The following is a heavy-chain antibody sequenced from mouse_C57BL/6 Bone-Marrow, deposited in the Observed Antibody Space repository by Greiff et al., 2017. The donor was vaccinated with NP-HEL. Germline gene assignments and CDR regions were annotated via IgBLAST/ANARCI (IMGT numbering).Heavy chain of an antibody. CDR2: IYPRDGST. CDR3: ARLCYYYGSLLYWYFDG. CDR1: GYTFTDHT. Sequence: QVQLQQSDAELVKPGASVKISCKVSGYTFTDHTIHWMKQRPEQGLEWIGYIYPRDGSTKYNEKFKGKATLTADKSSSTAYMQLNSLTSEDSAVYFCARLCYYYGSLLYWYFDGWGTGTTVTVSS. J-gene: IGHJ1*03. V-gene: IGHV1-78*01. D-gene: IGHD1-1*01.